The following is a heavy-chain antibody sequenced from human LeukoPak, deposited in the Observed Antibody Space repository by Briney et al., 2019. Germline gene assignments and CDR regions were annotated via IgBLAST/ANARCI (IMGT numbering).Heavy chain of an antibody. CDR1: GFTFSSYA. D-gene: IGHD3-10*01. CDR2: ISGSGGST. Sequence: PGGSLRLSCAASGFTFSSYAMSWVRQAPGKGLEWVSAISGSGGSTYYADSVKGRFTISRDNSKNTLYLQMNSLRAEDTAVYYCAKDVWFGTLGCYYYMDVWGKGTTVTVSS. J-gene: IGHJ6*03. V-gene: IGHV3-23*01. CDR3: AKDVWFGTLGCYYYMDV.